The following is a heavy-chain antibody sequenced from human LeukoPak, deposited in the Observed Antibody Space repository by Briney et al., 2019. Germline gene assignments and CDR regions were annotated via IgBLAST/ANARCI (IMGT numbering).Heavy chain of an antibody. D-gene: IGHD3-3*01. J-gene: IGHJ4*02. CDR3: ASPALTKITIFGVVNTPY. Sequence: GGSLRLSCAASGFTFSSYGMHWVRQAPGKGLEWVAFIRYDGSNKYYADSVKGRFTISRGNSKNTLYLQMNSLRAEDTAVYYCASPALTKITIFGVVNTPYWGQGTLVTVSS. CDR1: GFTFSSYG. CDR2: IRYDGSNK. V-gene: IGHV3-30*02.